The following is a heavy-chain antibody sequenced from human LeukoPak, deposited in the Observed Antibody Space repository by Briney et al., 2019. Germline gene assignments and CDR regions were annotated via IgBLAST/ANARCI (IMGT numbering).Heavy chain of an antibody. CDR2: IGSRDTM. CDR3: AREGRSGYDLTGYYGMDV. Sequence: GGSLRLSCAASGFTFNTYEMNWVRQAPGKGLEWVSYIGSRDTMYYADSVKGRFTISRDNAKNSLYLQMNSLRAEDTAIYYCAREGRSGYDLTGYYGMDVWGKGTTVTVSS. D-gene: IGHD5-12*01. J-gene: IGHJ6*04. V-gene: IGHV3-48*03. CDR1: GFTFNTYE.